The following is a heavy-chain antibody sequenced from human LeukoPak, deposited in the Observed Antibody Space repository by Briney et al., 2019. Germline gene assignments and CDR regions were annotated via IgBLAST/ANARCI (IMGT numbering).Heavy chain of an antibody. D-gene: IGHD6-19*01. CDR1: GFTFSSYW. Sequence: GGSLRLSCAASGFTFSSYWMSWVRQAPGKGLEWVANIKQDGSEKYYVDSVKGRFTISRDNAKNSLYLQMNSLRAEDTAVYYCARDGYSSGWYTRYNWFDPWGQGTLVTVSS. V-gene: IGHV3-7*03. J-gene: IGHJ5*02. CDR3: ARDGYSSGWYTRYNWFDP. CDR2: IKQDGSEK.